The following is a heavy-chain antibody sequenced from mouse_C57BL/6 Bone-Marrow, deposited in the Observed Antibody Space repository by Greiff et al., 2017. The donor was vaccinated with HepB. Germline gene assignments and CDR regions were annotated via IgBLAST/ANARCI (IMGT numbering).Heavy chain of an antibody. CDR2: IDPENGDT. CDR3: TRIYYDYDGGAYYAMDY. D-gene: IGHD2-4*01. Sequence: VQLKESGAELVRPGASVKLSCTASGFNIKDDYMHWVKQRPEQGLEWIGWIDPENGDTEYASKFQGKATITADTSSNTAYLQLSSLTSEDTAVYYCTRIYYDYDGGAYYAMDYWGQGTSVTVSS. V-gene: IGHV14-4*01. CDR1: GFNIKDDY. J-gene: IGHJ4*01.